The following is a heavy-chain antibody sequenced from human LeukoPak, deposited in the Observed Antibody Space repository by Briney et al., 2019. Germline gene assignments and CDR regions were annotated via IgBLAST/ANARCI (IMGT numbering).Heavy chain of an antibody. CDR3: ARTRSEAFDI. D-gene: IGHD1-14*01. CDR2: INPNNGDTGT. Sequence: ASVKVSCKASGGTFTGYYIHWVRQAPGQGLEWMGRINPNNGDTGTNYAQKFQGRVTMTRDTSISTAYMELSRLRSDDTAVYYCARTRSEAFDIWGQGTMVTVSS. V-gene: IGHV1-2*06. J-gene: IGHJ3*02. CDR1: GGTFTGYY.